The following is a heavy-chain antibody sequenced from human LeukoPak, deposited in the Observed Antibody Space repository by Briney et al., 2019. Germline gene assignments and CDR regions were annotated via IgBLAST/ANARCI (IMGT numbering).Heavy chain of an antibody. J-gene: IGHJ4*02. Sequence: GGSLRLSCAASGFTFSNAWMSWVHQAPGKGLEWVGRIKSKTDGGTTDYAAPVKGRFTISRDDSKNTLYLQMNSLKTEDTAVYYCTTVHPISWFGEFPFDYWGQGTLVTVSS. V-gene: IGHV3-15*01. CDR2: IKSKTDGGTT. CDR1: GFTFSNAW. CDR3: TTVHPISWFGEFPFDY. D-gene: IGHD3-10*01.